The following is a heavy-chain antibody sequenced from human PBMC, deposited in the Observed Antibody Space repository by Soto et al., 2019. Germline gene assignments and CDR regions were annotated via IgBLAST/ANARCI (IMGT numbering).Heavy chain of an antibody. CDR1: GFTFSSYA. Sequence: QVQLVESGGGVVQPGRSLRLSCAASGFTFSSYAMHWVRQAPGKGLEWVAVISYDGSNKYYADSVKGRFTISRDNSKNTVYLQRTSLRAEDTAVYYCARDPLWGTAMVLWYFDLWGRGTLVTVSS. V-gene: IGHV3-30-3*01. D-gene: IGHD5-18*01. J-gene: IGHJ2*01. CDR3: ARDPLWGTAMVLWYFDL. CDR2: ISYDGSNK.